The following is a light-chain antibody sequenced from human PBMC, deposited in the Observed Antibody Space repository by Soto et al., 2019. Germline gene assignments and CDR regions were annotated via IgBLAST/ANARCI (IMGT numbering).Light chain of an antibody. CDR3: QQYNRYSGM. CDR1: QSINNW. V-gene: IGKV1-5*01. J-gene: IGKJ1*01. Sequence: DIQITQSPLTLSASIGDRVTITCRASQSINNWLAWYQQKPGKPPKLLLYGASSRDSGVPPSFSGSGSGTEFTLTISSLQPDDFATYYCQQYNRYSGMFGQGTKVEVK. CDR2: GAS.